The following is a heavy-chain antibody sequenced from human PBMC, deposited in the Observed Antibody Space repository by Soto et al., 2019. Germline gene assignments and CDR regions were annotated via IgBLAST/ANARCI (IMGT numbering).Heavy chain of an antibody. Sequence: EVRLLESGGGLVEPGGSLRLSCVASGFTLSSYVTSWVRQAPGKGLEWVSGISAGSGSTHYADSVKGRFTISRDDSKNTLYLQMNILRVEDTALYYCSKGLGDYWGQGTVVTVSS. J-gene: IGHJ4*02. V-gene: IGHV3-23*01. CDR3: SKGLGDY. CDR1: GFTLSSYV. CDR2: ISAGSGST. D-gene: IGHD3-16*01.